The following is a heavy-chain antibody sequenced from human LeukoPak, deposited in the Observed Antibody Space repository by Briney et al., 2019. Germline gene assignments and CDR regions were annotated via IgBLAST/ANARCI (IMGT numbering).Heavy chain of an antibody. Sequence: GASVKVSCKASGYTFTSYGISWVRQAPGQGLEWMGWISAYNGNTNYAQKLQGRVTMTTDTSTSTAYMELRSLRSDDTAVYYCARVAMGYYDSSGYPDYWGQGTLVTVSS. D-gene: IGHD3-22*01. CDR3: ARVAMGYYDSSGYPDY. CDR2: ISAYNGNT. V-gene: IGHV1-18*01. CDR1: GYTFTSYG. J-gene: IGHJ4*02.